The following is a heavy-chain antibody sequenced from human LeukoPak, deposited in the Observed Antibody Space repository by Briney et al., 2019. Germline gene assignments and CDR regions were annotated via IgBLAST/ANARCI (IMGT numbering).Heavy chain of an antibody. D-gene: IGHD5-24*01. Sequence: SVKVSCKASGGTFNNYAINWVRQAPGQGLEWVGRLIPLFGTPNYAQKFQGKVTITADESTGTFYMDLSGLRSEDTAVYYCAHATQRLPTIMIDAFDIWGQGTRVTVSS. CDR2: LIPLFGTP. J-gene: IGHJ3*02. CDR1: GGTFNNYA. CDR3: AHATQRLPTIMIDAFDI. V-gene: IGHV1-69*13.